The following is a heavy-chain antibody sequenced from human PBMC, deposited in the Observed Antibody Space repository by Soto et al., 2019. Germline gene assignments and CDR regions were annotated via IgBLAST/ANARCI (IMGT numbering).Heavy chain of an antibody. CDR3: ARVSRITMVPGHGRDV. CDR1: GVTFSSYG. J-gene: IGHJ6*02. Sequence: GGALRLSLAAAGVTFSSYGSHRVRQAPGKGLEWVAVIYSGGSTYYADSVKGRFTIYRDNSKNTLYLQMNSLRAEDTAVYYCARVSRITMVPGHGRDVWGQGTTVTVSS. V-gene: IGHV3-NL1*01. CDR2: IYSGGST. D-gene: IGHD3-10*01.